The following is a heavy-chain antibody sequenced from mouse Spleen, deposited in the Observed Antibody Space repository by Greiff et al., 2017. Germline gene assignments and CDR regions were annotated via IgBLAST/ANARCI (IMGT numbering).Heavy chain of an antibody. CDR2: ISGGGSYT. CDR3: ARQDYGYVWFAY. J-gene: IGHJ3*01. V-gene: IGHV5-9-2*01. CDR1: GFTFSSYG. D-gene: IGHD1-2*01. Sequence: EVMLVESGGGLVKPGGSLKLSCAASGFTFSSYGMSWVRQTPEKRLEWVATISGGGSYTYYPDSVKGRFTISRDNAKNNLYLQMSSLRSEDTALYYCARQDYGYVWFAYWGQGTLVTVSA.